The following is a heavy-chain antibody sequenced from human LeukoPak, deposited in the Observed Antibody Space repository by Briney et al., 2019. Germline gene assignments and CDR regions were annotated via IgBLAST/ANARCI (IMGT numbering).Heavy chain of an antibody. D-gene: IGHD4/OR15-4a*01. J-gene: IGHJ5*02. CDR2: INSSGGST. Sequence: ASVKVSCKASGYIFTSYYMHWVRQAPGQGLEWMGIINSSGGSTRYAQKFQGRVTMTRDTSTSTVYMELSSLRSEDTAVYYCARDLGAQTMVFFDPWGQGTLVTVSS. CDR3: ARDLGAQTMVFFDP. V-gene: IGHV1-46*01. CDR1: GYIFTSYY.